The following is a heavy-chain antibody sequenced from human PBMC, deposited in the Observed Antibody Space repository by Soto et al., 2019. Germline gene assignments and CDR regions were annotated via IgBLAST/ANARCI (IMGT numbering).Heavy chain of an antibody. CDR1: GFTFSSYA. CDR3: AKVSGYSSGWSDY. D-gene: IGHD6-19*01. J-gene: IGHJ4*02. CDR2: ISGSGGST. Sequence: EVQLLESGGGLVQPGGSLRLSCAASGFTFSSYAMSWVRQAPGKGLEWVSAISGSGGSTYYADSVKGLFTISRDNSKNTLYLQMNSLRAEDTAVYYCAKVSGYSSGWSDYWGQGTLVTVSS. V-gene: IGHV3-23*01.